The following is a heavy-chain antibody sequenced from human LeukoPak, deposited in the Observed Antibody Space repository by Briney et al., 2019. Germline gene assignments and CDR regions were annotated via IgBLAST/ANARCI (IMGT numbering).Heavy chain of an antibody. CDR2: ISGDNGDT. CDR3: ARVRQQVANYYYYYMDV. CDR1: GYTFTKYG. V-gene: IGHV1-18*01. Sequence: ASVKVSCKTSGYTFTKYGLTWVRQAPGQGLEWMGWISGDNGDTNYAQKFQGRVTMTKDTSTSTAYMELRSLTSDDTAVYYCARVRQQVANYYYYYMDVWGTGTTVIISS. D-gene: IGHD6-13*01. J-gene: IGHJ6*03.